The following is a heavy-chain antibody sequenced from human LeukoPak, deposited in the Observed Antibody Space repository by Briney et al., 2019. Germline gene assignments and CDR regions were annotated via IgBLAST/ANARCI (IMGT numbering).Heavy chain of an antibody. CDR2: ISSSSSYI. CDR1: GFTFSSYS. D-gene: IGHD2-15*01. CDR3: ASLLAAPNYYYGMDV. Sequence: GGSLRLSCAASGFTFSSYSMNWVRQAPGKGLEWVSSISSSSSYIYYADSVKGRFTISRDNAKNSLYLQMNSLRAEDTAVYYCASLLAAPNYYYGMDVWGKGTTVTVSS. V-gene: IGHV3-21*01. J-gene: IGHJ6*04.